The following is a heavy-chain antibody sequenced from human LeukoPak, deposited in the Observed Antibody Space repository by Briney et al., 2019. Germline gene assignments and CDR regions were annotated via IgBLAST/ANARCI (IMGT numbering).Heavy chain of an antibody. CDR1: IYIFTGYY. D-gene: IGHD3-22*01. CDR2: INPNSGGT. J-gene: IGHJ4*02. CDR3: ARHYYDSSGYRD. V-gene: IGHV1-2*02. Sequence: GASVKVSCKASIYIFTGYYMHWVRQAPGQGLEWMGWINPNSGGTNYAQKFQGRVTMTRDTSISTAYMELSRLRSDDTAVYYCARHYYDSSGYRDWGQGTLVTVSS.